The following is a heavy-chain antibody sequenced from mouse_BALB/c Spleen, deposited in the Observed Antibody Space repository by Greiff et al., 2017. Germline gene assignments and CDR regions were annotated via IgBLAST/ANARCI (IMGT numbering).Heavy chain of an antibody. V-gene: IGHV5-6*01. D-gene: IGHD2-10*02. Sequence: EVKLMESGGDLVKPGGSLKLSCAASGFTFSSYGMSWVRQTPDKRLEWVATISSGGSYTYYPDSVKGRFTISRDNAKNTLYLQMSSLKSEDTAMYYCARQKYGNYEFYFDYWGQGTTLTVSS. CDR2: ISSGGSYT. CDR1: GFTFSSYG. J-gene: IGHJ2*01. CDR3: ARQKYGNYEFYFDY.